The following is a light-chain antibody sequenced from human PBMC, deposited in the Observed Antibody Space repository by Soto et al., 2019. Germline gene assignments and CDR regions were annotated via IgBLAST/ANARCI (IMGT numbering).Light chain of an antibody. V-gene: IGLV2-11*01. J-gene: IGLJ1*01. CDR2: DVS. CDR1: SSDVGGYNY. Sequence: QSALTQPPSVSGSPGQSVTISCTGTSSDVGGYNYVAWYQQHPGKAPKVMIYDVSKRPSGVPDRFSGSKSGNTASLTISGLQAEDEADYYCCSNAGNLVVFGTGTKVTVL. CDR3: CSNAGNLVV.